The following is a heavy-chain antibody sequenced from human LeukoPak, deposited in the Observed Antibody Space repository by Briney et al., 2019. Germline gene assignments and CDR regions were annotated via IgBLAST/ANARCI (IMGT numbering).Heavy chain of an antibody. J-gene: IGHJ6*02. D-gene: IGHD6-13*01. CDR1: GFTFSSYA. CDR2: ISYDGSNK. CDR3: ARGGGSSWPYYYYGMDV. V-gene: IGHV3-30-3*01. Sequence: GGSLRLSCAASGFTFSSYAMHWVRQAPGKGLEWVAVISYDGSNKYYADSVKGRFTISRDNSKNTLYLQMNSLRAEDTAVYYCARGGGSSWPYYYYGMDVWGQGTTVTVSS.